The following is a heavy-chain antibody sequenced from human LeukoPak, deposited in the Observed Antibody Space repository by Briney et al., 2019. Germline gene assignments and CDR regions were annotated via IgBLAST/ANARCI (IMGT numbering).Heavy chain of an antibody. CDR1: GGSISSSSYY. CDR3: ARDASWELRPLWYFDL. J-gene: IGHJ2*01. Sequence: SETLSLTCTVSGGSISSSSYYWGWIRQPPGKGLERIGSIYYSGSTYYNPSLKSRVTISVDTSKNQFSLKLSSVTAADTAVYYCARDASWELRPLWYFDLWGRGTLVTVSS. CDR2: IYYSGST. V-gene: IGHV4-39*07. D-gene: IGHD1-26*01.